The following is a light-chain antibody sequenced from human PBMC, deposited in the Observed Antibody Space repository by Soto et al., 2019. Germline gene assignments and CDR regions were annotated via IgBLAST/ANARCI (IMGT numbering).Light chain of an antibody. J-gene: IGKJ1*01. CDR1: QSISNY. Sequence: IQMTQSPSSLSASVGDRVTITCRASQSISNYLNWYQQKPGKAPKRLIYSASSLQSGVPSRFSGSGSGTEFTLTISSLQPEDFAAYYCQQSYDMPWTFGQGTKVDIK. CDR3: QQSYDMPWT. CDR2: SAS. V-gene: IGKV1-39*01.